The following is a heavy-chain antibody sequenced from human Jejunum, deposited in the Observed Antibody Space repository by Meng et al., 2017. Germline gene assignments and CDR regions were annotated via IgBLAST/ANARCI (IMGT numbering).Heavy chain of an antibody. V-gene: IGHV3-74*01. CDR3: VRDMSGESTDYFDS. D-gene: IGHD1-26*01. J-gene: IGHJ4*02. Sequence: GESLKISCSASGFTFSNYWMTWVRQAPGKGLVWVSRISSNGRSTNYADSVEGRFTISRDNAKNTLYLQMNSLRVEDTAMYYCVRDMSGESTDYFDSWGQGTVVTVSS. CDR1: GFTFSNYW. CDR2: ISSNGRST.